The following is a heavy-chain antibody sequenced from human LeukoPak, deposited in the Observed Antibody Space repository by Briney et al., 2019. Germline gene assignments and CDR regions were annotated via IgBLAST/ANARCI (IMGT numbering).Heavy chain of an antibody. CDR1: GYTFTDDY. CDR2: IYPNTGGT. J-gene: IGHJ4*02. D-gene: IGHD6-13*01. Sequence: ASVKVSCKASGYTFTDDYIHWVRQAPGQGLEWMGWIYPNTGGTNYAQKFQGRVTMTRDTSISTAYMELSRLRSDGTAVYYCARPVTGDGTAAAQFDYWGQGTLVTVSS. V-gene: IGHV1-2*02. CDR3: ARPVTGDGTAAAQFDY.